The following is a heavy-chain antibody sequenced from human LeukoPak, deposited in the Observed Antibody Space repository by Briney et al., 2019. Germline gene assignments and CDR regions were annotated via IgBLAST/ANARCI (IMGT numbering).Heavy chain of an antibody. D-gene: IGHD3-10*01. Sequence: GGSLRLSCAASGSTFSSYAMHWVRQAPGKGLEWVAVISYDGSNKYYADSVKGRFTISRDNSKNTLYLQMNSLRAEDTAVYYCARWGKSTMVRGEDFDYWGQGTLVTVSS. CDR2: ISYDGSNK. J-gene: IGHJ4*02. CDR3: ARWGKSTMVRGEDFDY. CDR1: GSTFSSYA. V-gene: IGHV3-30*04.